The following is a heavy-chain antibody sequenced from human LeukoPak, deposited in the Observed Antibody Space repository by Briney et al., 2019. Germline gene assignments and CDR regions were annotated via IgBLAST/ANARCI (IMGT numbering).Heavy chain of an antibody. V-gene: IGHV4-34*01. CDR3: ASANYYDSSGYPNYYFDY. Sequence: SETPSLTCAVYGGSFSGYYWSWIRQPPGKGLEWIGEINHSGSTNYNPSLKSRVTISVDTSKNQFSLKLSSVTAADTAVYYCASANYYDSSGYPNYYFDYWGQGTLSPSPQ. D-gene: IGHD3-22*01. CDR1: GGSFSGYY. CDR2: INHSGST. J-gene: IGHJ4*02.